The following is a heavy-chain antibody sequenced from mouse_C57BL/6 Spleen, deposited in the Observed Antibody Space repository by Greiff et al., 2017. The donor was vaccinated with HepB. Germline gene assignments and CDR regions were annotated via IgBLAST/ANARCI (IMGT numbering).Heavy chain of an antibody. CDR1: GFTFSDYG. Sequence: DVMLVESGGGLVKPGGSLKLSCAASGFTFSDYGMHWVRQAPEKGLEWVAYISSGSSTIYYADTVKGRFTISRDNAKNTLFLQMTSLRSEDTAMYYCARRANWDEDYVDYWGQGTTLTVSS. V-gene: IGHV5-17*01. CDR3: ARRANWDEDYVDY. D-gene: IGHD4-1*01. J-gene: IGHJ2*01. CDR2: ISSGSSTI.